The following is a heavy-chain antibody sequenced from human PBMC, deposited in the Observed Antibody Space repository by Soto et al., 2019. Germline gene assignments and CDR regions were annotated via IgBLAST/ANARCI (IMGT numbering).Heavy chain of an antibody. CDR2: FDPEDGET. CDR1: RYSLTELP. V-gene: IGHV1-24*01. Sequence: ALVKVSCKVSRYSLTELPMHWVRQAPGKGLEWMGGFDPEDGETIYAQKFQGRVTMTEDTSTDTAYMEVNRLRSDDTAVYYCTRENIENSDGLYDAFDIWGQATTVT. J-gene: IGHJ3*02. D-gene: IGHD2-15*01. CDR3: TRENIENSDGLYDAFDI.